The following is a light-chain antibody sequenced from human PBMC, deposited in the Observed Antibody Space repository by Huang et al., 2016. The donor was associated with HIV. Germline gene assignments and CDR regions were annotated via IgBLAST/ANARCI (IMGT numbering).Light chain of an antibody. CDR1: QSVNHY. CDR3: QQRSSWPLT. CDR2: DAS. V-gene: IGKV3-11*01. Sequence: EIVLIQSPATLSLSPGERATLSCRASQSVNHYLAWYQQKPGQAPKFLIYDASNRATGIPARFSGSGSGTDFTLTISSLEPEDVAVYYCQQRSSWPLTFGGGTKVEIK. J-gene: IGKJ4*01.